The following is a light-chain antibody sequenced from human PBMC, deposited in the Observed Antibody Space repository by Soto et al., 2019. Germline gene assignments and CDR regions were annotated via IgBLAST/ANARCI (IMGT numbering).Light chain of an antibody. J-gene: IGKJ3*01. CDR2: GAS. CDR1: QSVSSSY. Sequence: EIVLTQSPGTLSLSPGERATLSCRASQSVSSSYLAWYQQKPGQAPRLLIYGASSRATGIPARFSGSGSGTVFSLTISSLQSEDFAVYYCQQYENWPFTFGPGTKVDIK. CDR3: QQYENWPFT. V-gene: IGKV3-15*01.